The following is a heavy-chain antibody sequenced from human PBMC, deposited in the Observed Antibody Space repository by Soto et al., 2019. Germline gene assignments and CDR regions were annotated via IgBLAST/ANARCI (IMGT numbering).Heavy chain of an antibody. Sequence: EVQLVESGGGLIQPGGSLRLSCAASGFTVSSNYMSWVRQAPGKGLEWVSVIYSGGSTYYADSVKGRFTISRDNSKNTLYLKMNSLRAEDTAVYYCARDLRNCSGGSCYLVAFDIWGQGTMVTVSS. CDR3: ARDLRNCSGGSCYLVAFDI. CDR2: IYSGGST. V-gene: IGHV3-53*01. D-gene: IGHD2-15*01. CDR1: GFTVSSNY. J-gene: IGHJ3*02.